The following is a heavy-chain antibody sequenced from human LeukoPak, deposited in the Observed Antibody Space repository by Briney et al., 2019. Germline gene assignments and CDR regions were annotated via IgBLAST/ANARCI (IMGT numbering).Heavy chain of an antibody. D-gene: IGHD6-19*01. CDR2: ISDSGGKT. J-gene: IGHJ4*02. V-gene: IGHV3-23*01. CDR3: ARESPIAVAGN. Sequence: PGGSLRLSCAASGFTFSGYAMSWVRQAPGKGLEWVSAISDSGGKTYYADSVKGRFTISRDNSKSTLYLQMNSLRAEDTALYYCARESPIAVAGNWGQGTLVTVSS. CDR1: GFTFSGYA.